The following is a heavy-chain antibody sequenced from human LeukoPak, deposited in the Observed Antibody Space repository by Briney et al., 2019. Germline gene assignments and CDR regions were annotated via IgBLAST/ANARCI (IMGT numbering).Heavy chain of an antibody. D-gene: IGHD1-14*01. CDR3: ARGSAVTGVH. V-gene: IGHV3-74*01. J-gene: IGHJ4*02. CDR2: INSDGSTT. CDR1: GFTFSSYW. Sequence: GGFLRLSCADSGFTFSSYWMHWVRQAPGKGLVWISRINSDGSTTNYADSVKGRFTISRDNAKNTLYLQMNSLRAEDTAMYYCARGSAVTGVHWGQGTLVTVSS.